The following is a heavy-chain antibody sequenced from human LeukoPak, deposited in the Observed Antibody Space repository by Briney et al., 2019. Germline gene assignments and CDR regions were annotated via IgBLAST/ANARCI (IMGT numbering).Heavy chain of an antibody. CDR1: GYSISSDYY. CDR3: ARNKSTVTTSRHDAFDI. CDR2: IYQSVST. V-gene: IGHV4-38-2*01. J-gene: IGHJ3*02. D-gene: IGHD4-17*01. Sequence: PSETLSLTCAVSGYSISSDYYWGWIRQPPGKGLEWIGSIYQSVSTYYNPSLKSRVTISVDTSKNQFSLKLSSVTAADTAVYYCARNKSTVTTSRHDAFDIWGQGTMVTVSS.